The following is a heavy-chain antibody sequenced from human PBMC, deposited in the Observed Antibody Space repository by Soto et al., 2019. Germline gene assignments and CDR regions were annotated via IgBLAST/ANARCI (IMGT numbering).Heavy chain of an antibody. Sequence: ASVKVSCKASGYTFTSYGISWVRQAPGQGLEWMGWISAYNGNTNYAQKLQGRVTMTTDTSTSTAYMELRSLRSDDTAVYYCAREATVTPSYYYYGMDVWGQGTTVTVSS. V-gene: IGHV1-18*04. J-gene: IGHJ6*02. CDR2: ISAYNGNT. CDR3: AREATVTPSYYYYGMDV. D-gene: IGHD4-4*01. CDR1: GYTFTSYG.